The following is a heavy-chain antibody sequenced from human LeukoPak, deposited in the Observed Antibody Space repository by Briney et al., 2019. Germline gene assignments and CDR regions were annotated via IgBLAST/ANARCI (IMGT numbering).Heavy chain of an antibody. CDR1: GFTFSSYS. J-gene: IGHJ4*02. CDR3: TREQDREAAATVVGDY. V-gene: IGHV3-48*01. D-gene: IGHD4-23*01. Sequence: GGSLRLSCAASGFTFSSYSINWVRQAPGKGLEWVSYISSGYPTIYYADSVKGRFTISRDNAKNSLYLQMNSLRAEDTAVYYCTREQDREAAATVVGDYWGQGTLVTVSS. CDR2: ISSGYPTI.